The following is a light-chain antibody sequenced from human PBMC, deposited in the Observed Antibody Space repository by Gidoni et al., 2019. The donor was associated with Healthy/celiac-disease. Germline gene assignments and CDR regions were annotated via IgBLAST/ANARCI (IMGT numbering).Light chain of an antibody. CDR1: HSVSSY. CDR3: QQRSNWPRT. V-gene: IGKV3-11*01. CDR2: DAS. Sequence: ENVFTQPPATLSLSPEGRTTLPCRASHSVSSYLAWYQQKPGQAPRLLIYDASNSATGIPARFSGSGTGTDFTLTISSLEPEDFAVYYCQQRSNWPRTFGQGTKVEIK. J-gene: IGKJ1*01.